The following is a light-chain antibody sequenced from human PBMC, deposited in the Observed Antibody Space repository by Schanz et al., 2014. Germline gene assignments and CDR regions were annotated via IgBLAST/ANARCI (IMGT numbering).Light chain of an antibody. J-gene: IGLJ3*02. CDR1: SSDVGGYNY. CDR3: CSYAGSYTPV. V-gene: IGLV2-11*01. CDR2: DVS. Sequence: QSALTQPRSVSGSPGQSVTISCTGTSSDVGGYNYVSWYQQHPGKAPKLMIYDVSKRPSGVPDRFSGSKSDTSASLAITGLQAEDEADYYCCSYAGSYTPVFGGGTKLTVL.